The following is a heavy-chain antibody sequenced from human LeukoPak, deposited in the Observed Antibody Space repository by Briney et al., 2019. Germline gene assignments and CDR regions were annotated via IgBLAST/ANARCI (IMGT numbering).Heavy chain of an antibody. CDR2: ISSNGGST. CDR1: GFTFSSYA. J-gene: IGHJ6*03. Sequence: GGTLRLSCAASGFTFSSYAMHWVRQAPGKGLEYVSAISSNGGSTYYANSVKGRFTISRDNSKNTLYLQMGSLRAEDMAVYYCAREGIRRGYSYGNNDPVTYYYYYMDVWGKGTTVTVSS. V-gene: IGHV3-64*01. D-gene: IGHD5-18*01. CDR3: AREGIRRGYSYGNNDPVTYYYYYMDV.